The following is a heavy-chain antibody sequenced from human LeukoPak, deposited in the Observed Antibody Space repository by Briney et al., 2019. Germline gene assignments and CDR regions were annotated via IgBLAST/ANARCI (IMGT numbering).Heavy chain of an antibody. CDR1: GFTFSSYG. CDR3: AKNSLLRGYPYNWFDP. J-gene: IGHJ5*02. D-gene: IGHD3-22*01. Sequence: PGGSLRLSCAASGFTFSSYGMHWVRRAPGKGLEWAAVIRYDGSNKYYADSVKGRFTISRDNSKNTLYLQMNSLRAEDTAVYYCAKNSLLRGYPYNWFDPWGQGTLVTVSS. V-gene: IGHV3-33*06. CDR2: IRYDGSNK.